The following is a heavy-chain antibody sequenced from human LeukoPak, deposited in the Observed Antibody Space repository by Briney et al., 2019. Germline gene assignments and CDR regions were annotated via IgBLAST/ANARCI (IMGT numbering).Heavy chain of an antibody. D-gene: IGHD6-19*01. J-gene: IGHJ4*02. CDR3: ARDDTAVAGTELDY. CDR1: GFNFSNYN. CDR2: ISSSSTNI. Sequence: GGSLRLSCAASGFNFSNYNMNWVRQAPGKGLECVSYISSSSTNIYYTDSVQGRFIISRDNAKNSLYLQMNSLRAEDTAVYYCARDDTAVAGTELDYWGQGTLVTVSS. V-gene: IGHV3-21*01.